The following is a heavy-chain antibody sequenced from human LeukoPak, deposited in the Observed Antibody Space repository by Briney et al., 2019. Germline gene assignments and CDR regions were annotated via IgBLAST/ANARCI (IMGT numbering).Heavy chain of an antibody. Sequence: SGGSLRLSCAASGFTFSGYWMMWVRQTPGKGLEWVANIKQDGSVKQYVDSVKGRFTISRDNAKNSLYLQMDSLRAEDTAVYYCAKFSRAADSYWGRGTLVTVSS. CDR2: IKQDGSVK. J-gene: IGHJ4*02. CDR3: AKFSRAADSY. V-gene: IGHV3-7*01. CDR1: GFTFSGYW. D-gene: IGHD2-15*01.